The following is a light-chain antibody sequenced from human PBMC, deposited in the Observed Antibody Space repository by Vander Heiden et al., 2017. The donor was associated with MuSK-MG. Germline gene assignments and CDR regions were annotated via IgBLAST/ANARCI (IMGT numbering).Light chain of an antibody. J-gene: IGKJ1*01. Sequence: EIVLTQSPGTLSLSPGERATLPCSPSQSVSSSYLAWYQQKPGQAPRLLIYCASSRATGIPDRFSGSGSGTEFTLTISRLEPEDFAVYYCQQYGSSRWTFGQGTKVEIK. V-gene: IGKV3-20*01. CDR3: QQYGSSRWT. CDR1: QSVSSSY. CDR2: CAS.